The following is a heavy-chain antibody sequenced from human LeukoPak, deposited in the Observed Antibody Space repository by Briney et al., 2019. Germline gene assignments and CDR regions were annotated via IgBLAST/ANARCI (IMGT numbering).Heavy chain of an antibody. CDR2: IYITRST. Sequence: PSETLSLTCTVSGGSIINYYWSWIRQSAGTGLEWVGRIYITRSTNYNPSLQSRLSMSVDTSKNQFSLRLTSVSAADTAVYYCARLKYYDSTGYSPGYYMDVWGKGITVTVSS. D-gene: IGHD3-22*01. CDR3: ARLKYYDSTGYSPGYYMDV. J-gene: IGHJ6*03. V-gene: IGHV4-4*07. CDR1: GGSIINYY.